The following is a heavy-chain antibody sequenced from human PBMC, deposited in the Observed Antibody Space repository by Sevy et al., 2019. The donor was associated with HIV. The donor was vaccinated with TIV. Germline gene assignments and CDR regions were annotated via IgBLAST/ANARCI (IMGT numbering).Heavy chain of an antibody. Sequence: GGSLRLSCAASGFSFSSYGMHWVRQAPGKGLEWMSYIQYDGSNKDYADSVKGRFTISRDNSKNTLYLQMNSRRVEDAAVFYWGKDGGGKGGDHWGQGTLVTVSS. CDR2: IQYDGSNK. D-gene: IGHD3-16*01. V-gene: IGHV3-30*02. CDR1: GFSFSSYG. J-gene: IGHJ4*02. CDR3: GKDGGGKGGDH.